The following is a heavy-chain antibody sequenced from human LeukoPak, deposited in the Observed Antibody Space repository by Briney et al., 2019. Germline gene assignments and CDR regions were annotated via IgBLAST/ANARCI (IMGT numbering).Heavy chain of an antibody. Sequence: ASVKVSCKASGGTFSSYAISWVRQAPGQGLEWMGGIIPIFGTANYAQKFQGRVTITADESTSTAYMELSSLRSEDTAVYYCARAPPVTTSQYYYYYYYGMDVWGQGTTVTVSS. CDR3: ARAPPVTTSQYYYYYYYGMDV. D-gene: IGHD4-17*01. CDR2: IIPIFGTA. CDR1: GGTFSSYA. V-gene: IGHV1-69*13. J-gene: IGHJ6*02.